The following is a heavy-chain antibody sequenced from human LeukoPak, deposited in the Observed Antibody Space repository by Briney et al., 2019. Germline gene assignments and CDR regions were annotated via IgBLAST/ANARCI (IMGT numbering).Heavy chain of an antibody. J-gene: IGHJ5*02. CDR2: IIPIFGTA. CDR3: ARDITVATISNWFDP. CDR1: GGTFSSYA. V-gene: IGHV1-69*13. D-gene: IGHD5-12*01. Sequence: ASMKVSCKASGGTFSSYAISWVRQAPGQGLEWMGGIIPIFGTANYAQKFQGRVTITADESTSTAYMELSSLRSEDTAVYYCARDITVATISNWFDPWGQGTLVTVSS.